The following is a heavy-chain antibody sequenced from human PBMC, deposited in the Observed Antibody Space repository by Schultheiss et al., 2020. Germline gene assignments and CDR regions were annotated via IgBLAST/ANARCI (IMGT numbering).Heavy chain of an antibody. Sequence: GGSLRLSCAASGFTFSNAWMNWVRQAPGKGLEWVSAISGSGGSTYYAYSVKGRFTISRDNSKNTLYLQMNSLRAEDTAVYYCARDPSVTYYDYIWGSYDYYGMDVWGQGTTVTVSS. V-gene: IGHV3-23*01. CDR2: ISGSGGST. D-gene: IGHD3-16*01. CDR1: GFTFSNAW. CDR3: ARDPSVTYYDYIWGSYDYYGMDV. J-gene: IGHJ6*02.